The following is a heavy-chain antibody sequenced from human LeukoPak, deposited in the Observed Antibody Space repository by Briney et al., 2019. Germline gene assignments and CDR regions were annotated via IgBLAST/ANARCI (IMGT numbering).Heavy chain of an antibody. J-gene: IGHJ4*02. CDR2: INPKIGGT. V-gene: IGHV1-2*02. Sequence: ASVKVSCKASGYTFAGYYMHWVRQAPGQGLEWMEWINPKIGGTNYAQKFQGRVTMTRDTSISTAYMELSRLRSDDTAVYYCAREIGSGSFLDNWGQGTLVTVSS. D-gene: IGHD3-10*01. CDR3: AREIGSGSFLDN. CDR1: GYTFAGYY.